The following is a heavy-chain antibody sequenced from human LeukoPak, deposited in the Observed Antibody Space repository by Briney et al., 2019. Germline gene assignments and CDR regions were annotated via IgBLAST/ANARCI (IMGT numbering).Heavy chain of an antibody. D-gene: IGHD1-26*01. V-gene: IGHV3-53*01. CDR1: GFTVSSNY. CDR3: ATTRGGAGYFDY. CDR2: IYGGGST. Sequence: PGGSLRLSCAASGFTVSSNYMSWVRQAPGKGLEWVSVIYGGGSTYYADSVKGRFTISRDNSKNTLYLQMNSLRAEDTAVHYCATTRGGAGYFDYWGQGTLVTVSS. J-gene: IGHJ4*02.